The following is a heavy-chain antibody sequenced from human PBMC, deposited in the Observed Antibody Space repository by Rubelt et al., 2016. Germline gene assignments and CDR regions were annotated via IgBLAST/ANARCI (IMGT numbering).Heavy chain of an antibody. V-gene: IGHV5-51*01. Sequence: GESLKISCKGSGYSFTSYWIGWVRQMPGKGLEWMGIIYPGDSDTKYSPSFQGQVTISADKSISTAYLQWSSLKASDTAMCYCARHFAYCGGDCYLYGMDVWGQGTTVTVSS. J-gene: IGHJ6*02. CDR2: IYPGDSDT. CDR3: ARHFAYCGGDCYLYGMDV. D-gene: IGHD2-21*01. CDR1: GYSFTSYW.